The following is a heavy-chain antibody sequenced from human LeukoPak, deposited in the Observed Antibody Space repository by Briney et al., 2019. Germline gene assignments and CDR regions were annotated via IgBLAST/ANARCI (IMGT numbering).Heavy chain of an antibody. V-gene: IGHV3-11*06. CDR3: AREGAYQLLSSYYFYGMDV. J-gene: IGHJ6*02. CDR1: GFIFSDYY. D-gene: IGHD1-26*01. CDR2: ISSSNSST. Sequence: PGGSLRLSCAASGFIFSDYYMSWIRQAPGKGLEWVSYISSSNSSTNYADSVKGRFTISRDNAKNSLYLQMNSLRAEDMAVYYCAREGAYQLLSSYYFYGMDVWGQGTTVTVSS.